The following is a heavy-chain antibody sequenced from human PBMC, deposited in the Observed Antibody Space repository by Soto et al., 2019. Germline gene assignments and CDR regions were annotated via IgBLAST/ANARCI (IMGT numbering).Heavy chain of an antibody. V-gene: IGHV3-53*01. Sequence: RLSCAASGLGVTNNYMSWVRQAPGKGLEWVSIVYSSGSTYYADSVKGRFTISRDTSKNTVSLQMRNLRAEDTAVYYCARVDTYDYYYSMDVWGQGTTVTVSS. CDR2: VYSSGST. CDR1: GLGVTNNY. D-gene: IGHD5-18*01. J-gene: IGHJ6*02. CDR3: ARVDTYDYYYSMDV.